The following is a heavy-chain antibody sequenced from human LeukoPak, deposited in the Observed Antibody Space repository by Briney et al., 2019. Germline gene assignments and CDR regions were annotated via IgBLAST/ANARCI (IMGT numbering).Heavy chain of an antibody. CDR2: IKADGSET. J-gene: IGHJ6*03. V-gene: IGHV3-7*01. D-gene: IGHD5-18*01. Sequence: GGSLRLSCAASGFTFSGYWMTWVRQAPGKGLEWVANIKADGSETYYADSMKGRFTISRDNARNSLYLQMNSLRVEDAAIYFCAKWVAVDTARDYYMDVWGKGTTVTVSS. CDR3: AKWVAVDTARDYYMDV. CDR1: GFTFSGYW.